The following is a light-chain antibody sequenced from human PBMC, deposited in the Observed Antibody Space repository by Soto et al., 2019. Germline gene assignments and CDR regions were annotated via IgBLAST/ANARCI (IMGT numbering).Light chain of an antibody. CDR1: SSNIGSNT. CDR3: AAWDDSLNGYV. V-gene: IGLV1-44*01. Sequence: QSVLTQPTSASGPPGQRVTISCSGSSSNIGSNTVNWYQQLPGTAPKLLIHANNQRPSGVPDRFSGSKSGTSASLAISWLQSEEADYYCAAWDDSLNGYVFGTGTKLTVL. J-gene: IGLJ1*01. CDR2: ANN.